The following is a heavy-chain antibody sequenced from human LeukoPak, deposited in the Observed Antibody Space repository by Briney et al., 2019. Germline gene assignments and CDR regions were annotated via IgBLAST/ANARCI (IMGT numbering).Heavy chain of an antibody. Sequence: GSSVKVSCKASGGTFSSYAISWVRQAPGQGLEWMGGIIPIFGTANYAQKFQGRVTITADESTSTAYMELSSLRSEDTAVYYCARPLGIRFGVMDDAFDIWGQGTMVTVSS. V-gene: IGHV1-69*01. D-gene: IGHD3-3*01. J-gene: IGHJ3*02. CDR3: ARPLGIRFGVMDDAFDI. CDR1: GGTFSSYA. CDR2: IIPIFGTA.